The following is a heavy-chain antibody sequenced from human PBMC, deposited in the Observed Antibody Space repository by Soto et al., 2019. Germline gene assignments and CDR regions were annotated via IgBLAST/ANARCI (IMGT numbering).Heavy chain of an antibody. CDR1: GYMFTKSA. CDR2: ISGDSGNT. CDR3: ARDGVAAGNINFDY. V-gene: IGHV1-3*01. J-gene: IGHJ4*01. Sequence: ASVKVSCKASGYMFTKSAMHWVRQAPGQRLEWMGWISGDSGNTKYSPKLQDRVTITRDTSASTAYMELSSLRSEDTALYYCARDGVAAGNINFDYWGQGTLVTVSS. D-gene: IGHD6-19*01.